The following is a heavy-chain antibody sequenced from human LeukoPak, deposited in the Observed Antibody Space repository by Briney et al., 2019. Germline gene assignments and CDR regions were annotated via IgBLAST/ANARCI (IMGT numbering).Heavy chain of an antibody. CDR2: ISYDGSNK. V-gene: IGHV3-30*04. Sequence: GRSLRLSCAASGFTFSSYAMHWVRQAPGKGLEWVAVISYDGSNKYYADSVNGRFTISRDNSKNTLYLQMNSLRAEDTAVYYCARESNEYYYDSSGYPNWFDPWGQGTLVTVSS. D-gene: IGHD3-22*01. CDR1: GFTFSSYA. CDR3: ARESNEYYYDSSGYPNWFDP. J-gene: IGHJ5*02.